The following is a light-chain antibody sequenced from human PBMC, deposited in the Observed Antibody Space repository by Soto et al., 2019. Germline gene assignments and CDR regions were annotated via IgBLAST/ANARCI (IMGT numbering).Light chain of an antibody. CDR3: AAWDDSLSGQV. J-gene: IGLJ1*01. V-gene: IGLV1-47*01. CDR2: RNN. Sequence: QSVLTQPPSASGTPGQRVTISCSGSSSNIGSNFVYWYQQLPGTAPKLLIYRNNQRPSGVPDRFSGSKSGTSASLAISGLRSEDEAGYYCAAWDDSLSGQVFGTGTKVTVL. CDR1: SSNIGSNF.